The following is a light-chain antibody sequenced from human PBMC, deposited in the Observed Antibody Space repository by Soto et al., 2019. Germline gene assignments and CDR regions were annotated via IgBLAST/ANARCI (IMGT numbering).Light chain of an antibody. Sequence: QSVLTQPPSVSGAPGQRITISCTGSSSNIGAGYEVHWYQQLPGTAPKLLIYGNSNRPSGVPDRFSGSKSGTSASLAITGLRAEDEADYYCQSYDSSLSGWVFGGRTKLTVL. CDR2: GNS. J-gene: IGLJ3*02. V-gene: IGLV1-40*01. CDR1: SSNIGAGYE. CDR3: QSYDSSLSGWV.